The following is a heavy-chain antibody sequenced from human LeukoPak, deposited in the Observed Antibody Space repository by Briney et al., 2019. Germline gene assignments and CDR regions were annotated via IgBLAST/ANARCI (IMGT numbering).Heavy chain of an antibody. J-gene: IGHJ4*02. CDR1: GFTFSSYW. V-gene: IGHV3-7*01. D-gene: IGHD2-15*01. CDR2: IKQDGSEK. Sequence: PGGSLRLSCGASGFTFSSYWMSWVRQAPGKGLEWVANIKQDGSEKYYVDSVKGRFTISRDNAKNSLYLQMNSLGAEDTAVYYCARAGSSWGQGTLVTVSS. CDR3: ARAGSS.